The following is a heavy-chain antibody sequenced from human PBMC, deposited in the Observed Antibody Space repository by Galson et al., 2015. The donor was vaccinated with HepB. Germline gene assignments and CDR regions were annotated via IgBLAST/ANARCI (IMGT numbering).Heavy chain of an antibody. V-gene: IGHV3-7*03. J-gene: IGHJ4*02. Sequence: SLRLSCAASGFTFSSYWMSWVRQAPGKGLEWVANIKQDGSEKYYVDSVKGRFTISRDNAKNSLYLQMNSLRAEDTAVYYCAREYADELGGSYSPFDYWGQGTLVTVSS. D-gene: IGHD1-26*01. CDR2: IKQDGSEK. CDR3: AREYADELGGSYSPFDY. CDR1: GFTFSSYW.